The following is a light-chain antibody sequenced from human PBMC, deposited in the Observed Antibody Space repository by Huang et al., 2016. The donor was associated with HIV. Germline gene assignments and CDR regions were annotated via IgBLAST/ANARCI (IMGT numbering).Light chain of an antibody. CDR3: QQRRSWPLT. CDR1: QTIGIY. Sequence: EVVLTQSPPTLSLFPGETATLSCRASQTIGIYVAWYQKRPGQGPRLLIYDGSNRAAGVPARISGAGAGTTFTLSISGLESEDFGVYYCQQRRSWPLTFGGGTKVEV. J-gene: IGKJ4*01. CDR2: DGS. V-gene: IGKV3-11*01.